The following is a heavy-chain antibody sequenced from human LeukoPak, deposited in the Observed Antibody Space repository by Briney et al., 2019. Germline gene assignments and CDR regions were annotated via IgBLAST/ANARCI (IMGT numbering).Heavy chain of an antibody. CDR2: IYYSGST. CDR3: ARGGGYDDYIDY. D-gene: IGHD5-12*01. Sequence: SETLSLTCTVSGGSISSYYWSWIRQPPGKGLEWIGYIYYSGSTNYNPSLKSRVTISVDTSKNQFSLKLSSVTAADTAVYYCARGGGYDDYIDYWGQGTLVTVCS. J-gene: IGHJ4*02. CDR1: GGSISSYY. V-gene: IGHV4-59*08.